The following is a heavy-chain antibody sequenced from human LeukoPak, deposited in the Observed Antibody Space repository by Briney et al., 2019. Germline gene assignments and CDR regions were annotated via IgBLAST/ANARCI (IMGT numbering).Heavy chain of an antibody. CDR2: ISGSGGST. CDR3: ARRVEYSGYEGWFDP. J-gene: IGHJ5*02. CDR1: GLTFSSYA. D-gene: IGHD5-12*01. V-gene: IGHV3-23*01. Sequence: HPGGSLRLSCAASGLTFSSYAMSWVRQAPGKGLEWVSAISGSGGSTYSADSVKGRFTISRDNSKNTLYLQINSLRAEDTAVYYCARRVEYSGYEGWFDPWGQGTLVTVSS.